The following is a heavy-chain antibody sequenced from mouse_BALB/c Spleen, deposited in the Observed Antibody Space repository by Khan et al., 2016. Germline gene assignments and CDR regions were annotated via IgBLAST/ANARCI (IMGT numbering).Heavy chain of an antibody. Sequence: EVKLLESGPDLVKPSQSLSLTCTVTGYSITSHYSWHWIRHFPGNKLEWMGYIYYSGSTNYNPSLKSRISITRDTSKHQFFLQLNSVTTEDTATDYCARSSSGYWYYFDYWGQGTTLTVSS. CDR2: IYYSGST. D-gene: IGHD3-1*01. CDR3: ARSSSGYWYYFDY. J-gene: IGHJ2*01. CDR1: GYSITSHYS. V-gene: IGHV3-1*02.